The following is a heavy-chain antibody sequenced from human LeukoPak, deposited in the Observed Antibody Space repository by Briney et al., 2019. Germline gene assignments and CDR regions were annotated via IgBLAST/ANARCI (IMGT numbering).Heavy chain of an antibody. J-gene: IGHJ4*02. CDR1: GYSISSGYY. V-gene: IGHV4-38-2*02. D-gene: IGHD6-13*01. Sequence: PSETLSLTCTVSGYSISSGYYWGWIRQPPGKGLEWIGSIYHSGRTFYNPSLKSRVTISVDTSKNQFSLKLSSVTAADTAVYYCARRRAAAGTRMFDYWGQGTLVTVSS. CDR2: IYHSGRT. CDR3: ARRRAAAGTRMFDY.